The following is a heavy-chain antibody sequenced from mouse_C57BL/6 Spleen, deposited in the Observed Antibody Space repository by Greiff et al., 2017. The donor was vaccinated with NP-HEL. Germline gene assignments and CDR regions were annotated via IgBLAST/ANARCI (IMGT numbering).Heavy chain of an antibody. V-gene: IGHV5-16*01. J-gene: IGHJ4*01. CDR3: ARSFGYYYAMDY. CDR2: INYDGSST. CDR1: GFTFSDYY. Sequence: EVKLMESEGGLVQPGSSMKLSCTASGFTFSDYYMAWVRQVPEKGLEWVANINYDGSSTYYLDSLKSRFIISRDNAKNILYLQMSSLKAEDTATYYCARSFGYYYAMDYWGQGTSVTVSS.